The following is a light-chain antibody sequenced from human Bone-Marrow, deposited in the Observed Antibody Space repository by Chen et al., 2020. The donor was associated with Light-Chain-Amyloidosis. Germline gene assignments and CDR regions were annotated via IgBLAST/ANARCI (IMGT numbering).Light chain of an antibody. Sequence: SYVLTQPSSVSVAPGQTATIACGGNNIGSTSVHWYQQTPGQAPLLVVYDDSGRPSGIPERLSGSNSGNTATLTISRVEAGDEADYYCQVWDRSSDRPVFGGGTKPTVL. CDR1: NIGSTS. CDR3: QVWDRSSDRPV. J-gene: IGLJ3*02. CDR2: DDS. V-gene: IGLV3-21*02.